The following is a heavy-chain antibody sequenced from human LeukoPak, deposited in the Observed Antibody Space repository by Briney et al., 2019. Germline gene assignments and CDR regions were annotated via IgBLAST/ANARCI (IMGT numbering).Heavy chain of an antibody. CDR3: ARVVGQYFDWLIDY. J-gene: IGHJ4*02. V-gene: IGHV4-59*01. D-gene: IGHD3-9*01. Sequence: PSETLSLTCTVSGGSISSYYWSWIRQPPGKGLEWIGYIYYSGSTNYNPSLKSRVTISVDTSKNQFSLKLSSVTAADTAVYYCARVVGQYFDWLIDYWGQGTLVTVSS. CDR1: GGSISSYY. CDR2: IYYSGST.